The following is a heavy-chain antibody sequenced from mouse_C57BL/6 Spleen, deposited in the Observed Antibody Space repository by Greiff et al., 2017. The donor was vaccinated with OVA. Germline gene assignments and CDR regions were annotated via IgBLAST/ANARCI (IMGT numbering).Heavy chain of an antibody. V-gene: IGHV1-19*01. Sequence: VQLQQSGPVLVKPGASVKMSCKASGYTFTDYYMNWVKQSHGKSLEWIGVINPYNGGTSYNQKFKGKATLTVDKSSSTAYMELNSLTSEDSAVYYCARWGDYDGLAMDYWGQGTSVTVSS. J-gene: IGHJ4*01. CDR3: ARWGDYDGLAMDY. D-gene: IGHD2-4*01. CDR1: GYTFTDYY. CDR2: INPYNGGT.